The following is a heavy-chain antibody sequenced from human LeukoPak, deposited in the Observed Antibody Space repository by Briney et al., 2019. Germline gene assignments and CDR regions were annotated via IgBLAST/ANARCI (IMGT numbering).Heavy chain of an antibody. J-gene: IGHJ4*02. CDR3: ARSRYYYDSSGYGFDY. V-gene: IGHV3-7*01. CDR2: IKQDGSEK. Sequence: PGGSLRLSCAASGFTFSSYWMSWVRQAPGKGLEWVASIKQDGSEKYYVDSVKGRFTISRDNAKNSLYLQMNSLRAEDTAVYYCARSRYYYDSSGYGFDYWGQGTLVTVSS. D-gene: IGHD3-22*01. CDR1: GFTFSSYW.